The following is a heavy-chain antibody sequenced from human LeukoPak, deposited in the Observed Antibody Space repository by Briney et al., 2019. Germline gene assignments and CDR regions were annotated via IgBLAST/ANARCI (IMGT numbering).Heavy chain of an antibody. CDR2: ISGGGRNT. J-gene: IGHJ6*04. CDR1: GFTVTSYD. V-gene: IGHV3-23*01. CDR3: ARLMSDFWSGHSHALGYGWDV. D-gene: IGHD3-3*01. Sequence: GGALRLSCAASGFTVTSYDMTWVRQAPGKALEGVSAISGGGRNTDYAESVKGQFTISRDNSKSPLYLQRNSLRAEDTAIYYCARLMSDFWSGHSHALGYGWDVGGEGTSVTVAS.